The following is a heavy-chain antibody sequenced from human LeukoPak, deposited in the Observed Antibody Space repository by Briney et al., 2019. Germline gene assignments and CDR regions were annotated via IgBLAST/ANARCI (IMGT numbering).Heavy chain of an antibody. CDR3: ARTGVELTGDPHYYYCMDV. Sequence: PGGSLRLSCAASGFTFSSYSMNWVRQAPGKGLEWVSSISSSSSYIYYADSVKGRFTISRDNAKNSLYLQMNSLRAEDTAVYYCARTGVELTGDPHYYYCMDVWGKGTTVTVSS. CDR1: GFTFSSYS. J-gene: IGHJ6*03. D-gene: IGHD7-27*01. V-gene: IGHV3-21*01. CDR2: ISSSSSYI.